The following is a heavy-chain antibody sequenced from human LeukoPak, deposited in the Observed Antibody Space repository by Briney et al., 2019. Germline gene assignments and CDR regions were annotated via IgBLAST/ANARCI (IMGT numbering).Heavy chain of an antibody. CDR3: ARTPYCGGDCYTNWFDP. CDR1: GYSFTSYW. Sequence: GESLKISCKGSGYSFTSYWIGWVRQMPGKGLEWMGIIYPSDSDTRYSPSFQGQVTISADKSISTAYLQWSSLKASDTAMYYCARTPYCGGDCYTNWFDPWGQGTLVTVSS. CDR2: IYPSDSDT. D-gene: IGHD2-21*02. J-gene: IGHJ5*02. V-gene: IGHV5-51*01.